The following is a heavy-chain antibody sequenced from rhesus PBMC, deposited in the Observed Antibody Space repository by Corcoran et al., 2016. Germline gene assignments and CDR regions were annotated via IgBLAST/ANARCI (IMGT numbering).Heavy chain of an antibody. V-gene: IGHV4-127*01. J-gene: IGHJ4*01. D-gene: IGHD4-23*01. Sequence: QVQLQESGPGLVKPSETLSLTCAVSGYSISSGYGWSWIRQPPGKGLEWIGDTGGSSGSTNYNPSLKSRVTISKDTSKNQFSLKLSSVTAADTAVYYCARETVTHYFDYWGQGVLVTVSS. CDR2: TGGSSGST. CDR1: GYSISSGYG. CDR3: ARETVTHYFDY.